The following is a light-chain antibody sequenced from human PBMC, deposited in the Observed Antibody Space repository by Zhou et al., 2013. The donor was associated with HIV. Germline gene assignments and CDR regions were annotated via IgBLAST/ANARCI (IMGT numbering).Light chain of an antibody. Sequence: QSALTQPASVSGSPGQSITISCTGTSSDVGGYNFVSWYQQYPAKAPKLMIYDVTKRPSGISNRFSGSKSGNAASLTISGLQPEDEGDYFCCCLGSDSYVFGTGTKVTVL. CDR3: CCLGSDSYV. CDR1: SSDVGGYNF. V-gene: IGLV2-14*01. CDR2: DVT. J-gene: IGLJ1*01.